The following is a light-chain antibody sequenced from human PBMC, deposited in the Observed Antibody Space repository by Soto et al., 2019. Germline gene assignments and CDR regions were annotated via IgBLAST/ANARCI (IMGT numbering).Light chain of an antibody. CDR1: SSDVGGYNY. J-gene: IGLJ1*01. Sequence: QSALTQPASVSGSPGQSITISCSGTSSDVGGYNYVSWYQQHPGKAPRVMIYDVSNRPPGVSDRFSGSKSGNTATLTISGLQPEDEADYYCSSYTSDNTYVFASGTKLTVL. CDR3: SSYTSDNTYV. CDR2: DVS. V-gene: IGLV2-14*03.